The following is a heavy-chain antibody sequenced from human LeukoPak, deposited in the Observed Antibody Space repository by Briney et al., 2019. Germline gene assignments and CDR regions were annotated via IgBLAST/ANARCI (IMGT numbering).Heavy chain of an antibody. V-gene: IGHV3-23*01. D-gene: IGHD2-21*01. CDR3: AKDHEEFTFYYYGMDV. CDR2: ISGSGGST. J-gene: IGHJ6*02. Sequence: GGSLRLSCAASGFTFSSYAMSWVRQAPGKGLEWVSAISGSGGSTYYADSVKGRFTISRDNSKNTLYLQMNSLRAEDTAVYYCAKDHEEFTFYYYGMDVWGQGTTVTVSS. CDR1: GFTFSSYA.